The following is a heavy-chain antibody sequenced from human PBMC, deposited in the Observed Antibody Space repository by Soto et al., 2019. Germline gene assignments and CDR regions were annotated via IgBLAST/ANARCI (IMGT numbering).Heavy chain of an antibody. J-gene: IGHJ4*02. CDR1: GGSVSSGSYY. Sequence: SETLSLTCTVSGGSVSSGSYYWSWIRQPPGKGLEWIGYIYYSGSTNYNPSLKSRVTISVDTSKNQFSLKLSSVTAADTAVYYCAREGYYDSSGYIDYWGQGTLVTVSS. D-gene: IGHD3-22*01. V-gene: IGHV4-61*01. CDR2: IYYSGST. CDR3: AREGYYDSSGYIDY.